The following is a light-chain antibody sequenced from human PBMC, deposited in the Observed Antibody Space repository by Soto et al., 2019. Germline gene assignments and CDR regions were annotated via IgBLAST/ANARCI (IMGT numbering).Light chain of an antibody. J-gene: IGLJ1*01. V-gene: IGLV2-23*01. CDR1: ISYVWTYNL. CDR2: EGT. Sequence: QSVLAHPASVSRSPGQSITISFTGTISYVWTYNLVSWYQQHPGKAHKLMVYEGTKRPSGVSNRFSGSKSGKTASLTISGLQAEDEADYYCCSYVGSSTYVFGTGTKVTVL. CDR3: CSYVGSSTYV.